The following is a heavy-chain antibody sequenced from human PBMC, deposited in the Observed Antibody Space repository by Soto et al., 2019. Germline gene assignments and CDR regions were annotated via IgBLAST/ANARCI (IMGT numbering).Heavy chain of an antibody. CDR2: ISAYNGNT. Sequence: ASVKVSCKASGYTFTSYGISWVRQAPGQGLEWMGWISAYNGNTNYAQKLQGRVTMTTDTSTSTAYMELRSLRSDDTAVYYCARDSSGWYYYGMDVWGQGTTVTVSS. CDR3: ARDSSGWYYYGMDV. D-gene: IGHD6-19*01. J-gene: IGHJ6*02. CDR1: GYTFTSYG. V-gene: IGHV1-18*01.